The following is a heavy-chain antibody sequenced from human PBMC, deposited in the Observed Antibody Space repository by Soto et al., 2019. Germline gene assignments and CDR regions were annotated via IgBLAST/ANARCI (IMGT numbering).Heavy chain of an antibody. D-gene: IGHD3-22*01. J-gene: IGHJ4*02. Sequence: ASVKVSCKASGYTFTSYYMHWVRQAPGQGLEWMGIINPSGGSTSYAQKFQGRVTMTRDTSTSTVYMELSSLRSEDTAVYYCARRMSSGYYSKSPFDYWGQGTLVTVSS. CDR1: GYTFTSYY. CDR2: INPSGGST. CDR3: ARRMSSGYYSKSPFDY. V-gene: IGHV1-46*01.